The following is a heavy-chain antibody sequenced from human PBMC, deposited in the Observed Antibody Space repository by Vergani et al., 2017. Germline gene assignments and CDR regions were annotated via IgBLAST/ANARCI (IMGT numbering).Heavy chain of an antibody. V-gene: IGHV1-69*11. CDR3: ASQPKSSSSYSGDY. D-gene: IGHD6-13*01. CDR1: GGTFSSYA. CDR2: IIPSLATT. J-gene: IGHJ4*02. Sequence: QVQLVQSGAEVKKPGSSVKVSCKASGGTFSSYALNWVRQAPGQGLEWMGSIIPSLATTIYAQKFQGRVTITADESTSTAYMELSSLRSEDTAVYYCASQPKSSSSYSGDYWGQGTLVTVSS.